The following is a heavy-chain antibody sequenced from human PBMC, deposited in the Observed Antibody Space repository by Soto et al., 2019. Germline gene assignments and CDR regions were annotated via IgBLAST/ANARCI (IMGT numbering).Heavy chain of an antibody. Sequence: GGALRLSCADSGFTFDYYAMHWVRQFPGKGLEWVSGINWNSGSIGYGDSVKGRFAISRDNAKNSLHLQMNSLSAEDTAFYYCVKDESINWYSGHFRHWGQGTLVTVSS. D-gene: IGHD6-13*01. V-gene: IGHV3-9*01. CDR3: VKDESINWYSGHFRH. CDR2: INWNSGSI. J-gene: IGHJ1*01. CDR1: GFTFDYYA.